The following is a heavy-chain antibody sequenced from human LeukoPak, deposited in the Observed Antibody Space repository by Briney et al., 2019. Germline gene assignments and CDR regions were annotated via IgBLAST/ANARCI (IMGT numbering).Heavy chain of an antibody. V-gene: IGHV3-23*01. D-gene: IGHD6-19*01. Sequence: QTGGSLRLSCAASGFTFSSYAMSRVRQAPGKVLEWLSGISGSGGSTYYADSVKGRFTITRDNSKNTLYLQMNSLRAEDTAVYYCLFQAVAVGYWGQGTLVTVSS. CDR1: GFTFSSYA. CDR3: LFQAVAVGY. J-gene: IGHJ4*02. CDR2: ISGSGGST.